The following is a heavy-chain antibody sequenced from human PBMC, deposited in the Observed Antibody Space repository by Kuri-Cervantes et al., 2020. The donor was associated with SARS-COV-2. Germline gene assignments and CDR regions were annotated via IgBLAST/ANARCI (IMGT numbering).Heavy chain of an antibody. CDR3: AKDSAEVGGRTLMNWFDP. V-gene: IGHV3-30*02. Sequence: GESLKISCAASGFTFSSYSMNWVRQAPGKGLEWVAVIWYGGSNKYYADSVKGRFTISRDNSKNTLYLQMNSLRAEDTAVYYCAKDSAEVGGRTLMNWFDPWGQGTLVTVSS. CDR2: IWYGGSNK. J-gene: IGHJ5*02. CDR1: GFTFSSYS. D-gene: IGHD1-14*01.